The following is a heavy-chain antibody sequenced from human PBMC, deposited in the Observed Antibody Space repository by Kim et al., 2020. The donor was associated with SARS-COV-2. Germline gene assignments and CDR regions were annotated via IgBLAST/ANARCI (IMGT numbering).Heavy chain of an antibody. J-gene: IGHJ4*02. CDR3: SSGGCSSTSCSFDY. Sequence: DSVKGPFTTSRDNAKNSLYLQMNSLRAEDTALYYCSSGGCSSTSCSFDYWGQGTLVTVSA. V-gene: IGHV3-9*01. D-gene: IGHD2-2*01.